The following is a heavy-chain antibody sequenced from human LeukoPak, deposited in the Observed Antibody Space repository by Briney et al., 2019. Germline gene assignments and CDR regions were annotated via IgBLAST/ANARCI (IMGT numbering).Heavy chain of an antibody. CDR2: IRSKAYGGTT. Sequence: PGRSLRLSWTASIFTFPEYAMSWVRQAPGKGLEWVGFIRSKAYGGTTEYAASVKGRFTISRDDSKSIAYLQLNSLKTEEPAVYCCTREGGIVGYWGQGTLVTVSS. D-gene: IGHD1-26*01. J-gene: IGHJ4*02. CDR3: TREGGIVGY. CDR1: IFTFPEYA. V-gene: IGHV3-49*04.